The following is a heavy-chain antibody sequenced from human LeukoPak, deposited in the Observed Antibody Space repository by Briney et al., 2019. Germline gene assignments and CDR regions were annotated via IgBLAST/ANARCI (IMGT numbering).Heavy chain of an antibody. V-gene: IGHV3-21*06. CDR2: ISSGSSHI. D-gene: IGHD3-22*01. Sequence: GGSLRLSCAASGFSFNTHSMSWVRQSPGKGLEWVSSISSGSSHIHYADSMKGRFTISRDNAKNSLYLQMSSLRAEDTAMYYCVRVSHDDDYYDSPVQGAFHLWGQGTMVTVSS. CDR1: GFSFNTHS. CDR3: VRVSHDDDYYDSPVQGAFHL. J-gene: IGHJ3*01.